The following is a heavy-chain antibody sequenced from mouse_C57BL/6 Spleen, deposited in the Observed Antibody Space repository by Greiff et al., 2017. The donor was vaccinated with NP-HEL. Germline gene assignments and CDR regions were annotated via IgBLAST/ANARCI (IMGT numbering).Heavy chain of an antibody. D-gene: IGHD1-1*01. J-gene: IGHJ2*01. Sequence: VQLQQSGAELVNPGASVKLSCKASGYTFTAYTIHWVTQRSGQGLEWIGWFYPGRGSIKYNEKFKDKATLTADKSSSTVYMELSRLTSEDSAVYFCARHGDFYGSSYEDYFDYGGQGTTLTVST. CDR3: ARHGDFYGSSYEDYFDY. V-gene: IGHV1-62-2*01. CDR2: FYPGRGSI. CDR1: GYTFTAYT.